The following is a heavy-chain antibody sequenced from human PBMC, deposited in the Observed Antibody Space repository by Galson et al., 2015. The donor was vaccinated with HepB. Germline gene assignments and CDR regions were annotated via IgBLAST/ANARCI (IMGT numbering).Heavy chain of an antibody. CDR2: IRSKANSYAT. CDR1: GFTFSGSA. Sequence: SLRLSCAASGFTFSGSAMHWVRQASGKGLEWVGRIRSKANSYATASAASVKGRFTISRDDSKNTAYLQMNSLKTEDTAVYYCTTRRGYYYGSGRPGNKTFDYWGQGTLVTVSS. V-gene: IGHV3-73*01. CDR3: TTRRGYYYGSGRPGNKTFDY. J-gene: IGHJ4*02. D-gene: IGHD3-10*01.